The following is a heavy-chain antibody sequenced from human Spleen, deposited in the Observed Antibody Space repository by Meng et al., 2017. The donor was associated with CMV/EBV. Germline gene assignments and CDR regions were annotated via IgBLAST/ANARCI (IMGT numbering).Heavy chain of an antibody. Sequence: GESLKICWAASGFAVSHNYISGVRQARGKGLEWVAVISNVGSTDYYADSVKGRFTISRDNSKSSLYLLMNSLRAEDTAIYYCTSTFPRSSAFGVVFDVWGQGTLVTVSS. CDR3: TSTFPRSSAFGVVFDV. D-gene: IGHD3-16*01. CDR1: GFAVSHNY. V-gene: IGHV3-30*03. J-gene: IGHJ4*02. CDR2: ISNVGSTD.